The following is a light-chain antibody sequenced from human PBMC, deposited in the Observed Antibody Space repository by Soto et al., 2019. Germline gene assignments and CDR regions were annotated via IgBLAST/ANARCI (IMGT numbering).Light chain of an antibody. CDR3: TPYGSFTWT. V-gene: IGKV3-20*01. Sequence: EIVLTQSPGTLSLSPGERATLSCRASQSVSSSYLAWYQQKPGQAPRLLIYGASSRATGIPDRFSGSGSGTDFTLTISRLEPEDFAVYYCTPYGSFTWTFGQLTNVDIK. CDR1: QSVSSSY. CDR2: GAS. J-gene: IGKJ1*01.